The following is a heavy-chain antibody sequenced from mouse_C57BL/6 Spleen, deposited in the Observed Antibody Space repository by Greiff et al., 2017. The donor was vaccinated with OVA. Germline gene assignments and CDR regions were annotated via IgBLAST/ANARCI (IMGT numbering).Heavy chain of an antibody. CDR3: AREGHGSSLYWYFDV. V-gene: IGHV1-82*01. J-gene: IGHJ1*03. CDR1: GYAFSSSW. Sequence: QVQLKQSGPELVKPGASVKISCKASGYAFSSSWMNWVKQRPGKGLEWIGRIYPGDGDTNYNGKFKGKATLTADKSSSTAYMQLSSLTSEDSAVYCGAREGHGSSLYWYFDVWGTGTTVTVSS. CDR2: IYPGDGDT. D-gene: IGHD1-1*01.